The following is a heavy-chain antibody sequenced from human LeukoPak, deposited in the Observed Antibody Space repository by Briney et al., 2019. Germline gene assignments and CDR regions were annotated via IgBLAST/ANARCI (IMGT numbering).Heavy chain of an antibody. V-gene: IGHV1-18*01. Sequence: ASVKVSCKASGYTFTSYGISWVRQAPGQGLEWMGWVSAYNGNTNYAQKLQGRVTMTTDTSTSAAYMELRSLRSDDTAVYYCAKGPYYDSWSGAGYWGQGTLVTVSS. CDR1: GYTFTSYG. J-gene: IGHJ4*02. D-gene: IGHD3-3*01. CDR3: AKGPYYDSWSGAGY. CDR2: VSAYNGNT.